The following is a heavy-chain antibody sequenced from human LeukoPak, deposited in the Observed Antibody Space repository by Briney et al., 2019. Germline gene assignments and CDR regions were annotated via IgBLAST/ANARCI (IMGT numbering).Heavy chain of an antibody. J-gene: IGHJ4*02. V-gene: IGHV4-59*08. Sequence: SETLSLTCTVSGGSISSSYWSWIRQPPGKRLEWIAYIYGSGSTNYNPSLKSRVAISVETSKNLFSLNLSSVTAADTAMYYCARLQYTGNYYPEYWGQGILVTVSS. CDR2: IYGSGST. CDR1: GGSISSSY. CDR3: ARLQYTGNYYPEY. D-gene: IGHD1-26*01.